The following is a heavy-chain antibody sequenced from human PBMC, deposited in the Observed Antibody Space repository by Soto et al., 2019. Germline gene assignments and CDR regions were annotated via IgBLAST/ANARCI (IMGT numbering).Heavy chain of an antibody. V-gene: IGHV3-21*01. CDR1: GFTFSSYS. CDR2: ISSSSSYI. D-gene: IGHD3-3*01. CDR3: ARADGSGAPDADEMYCSYCGMDV. Sequence: GGSLRLSCAASGFTFSSYSMNWVRQAPGKGLEWVSSISSSSSYIYYAYSVKGRFTISRDNAKNSLYLQMNSLRAEDTAVYYCARADGSGAPDADEMYCSYCGMDVWGKGTTVTVSS. J-gene: IGHJ6*04.